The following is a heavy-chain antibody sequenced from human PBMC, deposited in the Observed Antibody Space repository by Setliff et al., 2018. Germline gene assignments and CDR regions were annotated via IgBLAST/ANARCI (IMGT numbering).Heavy chain of an antibody. V-gene: IGHV4-39*01. CDR2: IYHGGGT. D-gene: IGHD1-1*01. J-gene: IGHJ4*02. Sequence: SETLSLTCTVSGGSINSGVYYWGWIRQPPGKGLEWIGRIYHGGGTYYNASLKSRLTISVDTSKNQFSLKLRSVTAADTAAYYCARTGTYRYFDYWGQGALVTVSS. CDR1: GGSINSGVYY. CDR3: ARTGTYRYFDY.